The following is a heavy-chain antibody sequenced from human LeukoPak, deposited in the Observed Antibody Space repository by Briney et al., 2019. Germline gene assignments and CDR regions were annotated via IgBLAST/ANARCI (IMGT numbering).Heavy chain of an antibody. Sequence: ASVNVSCKASGYTLTSYDINWVRQATGQGLEWKGWMDPNGGHTGYEQKFRGRVTMTRNTSLSTAYMEMSSLTSDDTAVYYCARDLKLSFGELVRDAFDIWGQGTMVTVSS. J-gene: IGHJ3*02. CDR2: MDPNGGHT. CDR3: ARDLKLSFGELVRDAFDI. V-gene: IGHV1-8*01. D-gene: IGHD3-10*01. CDR1: GYTLTSYD.